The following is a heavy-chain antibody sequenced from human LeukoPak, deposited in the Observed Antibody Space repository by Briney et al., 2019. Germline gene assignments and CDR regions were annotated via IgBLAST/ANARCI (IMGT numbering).Heavy chain of an antibody. J-gene: IGHJ6*02. CDR1: GGTFSSYA. D-gene: IGHD6-13*01. CDR2: IIPILGIA. Sequence: GASVKVSCKASGGTFSSYAISWVRQAPGQGLAWMGRIIPILGIANYAQKFQGRVTITADKSTSTAYMELSSLRSEDTAVYYCARGGSSNRYGMDVWGQGTTVTVSS. V-gene: IGHV1-69*04. CDR3: ARGGSSNRYGMDV.